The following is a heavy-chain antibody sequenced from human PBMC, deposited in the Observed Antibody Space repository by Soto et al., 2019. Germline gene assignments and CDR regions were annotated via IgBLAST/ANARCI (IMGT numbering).Heavy chain of an antibody. CDR3: ASEAYYDILTGSFDY. J-gene: IGHJ4*02. V-gene: IGHV1-69*13. CDR1: GGTFSSYA. Sequence: GASVKVSCKASGGTFSSYAISWVRQAPGQGLEWMGGIIPIFGTANYAQKFQGRVTITADESTSTAYMELSSLRSEDTAVYYCASEAYYDILTGSFDYWGQGTLVTVS. CDR2: IIPIFGTA. D-gene: IGHD3-9*01.